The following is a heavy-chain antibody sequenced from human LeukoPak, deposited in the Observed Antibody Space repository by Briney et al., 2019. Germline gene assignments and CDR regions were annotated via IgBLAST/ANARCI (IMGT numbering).Heavy chain of an antibody. CDR3: ATIFIVGATYYYFDY. Sequence: SSETLSLTCTVSGGSISSSSYYWGWIRQPPGKGLEWIGSIYYSGSTYYNPSLTSRGTISVDTSKNQFSLKLSSVTAADTAVYYCATIFIVGATYYYFDYWGEGTLVTVSS. V-gene: IGHV4-39*01. CDR2: IYYSGST. J-gene: IGHJ4*02. D-gene: IGHD1-26*01. CDR1: GGSISSSSYY.